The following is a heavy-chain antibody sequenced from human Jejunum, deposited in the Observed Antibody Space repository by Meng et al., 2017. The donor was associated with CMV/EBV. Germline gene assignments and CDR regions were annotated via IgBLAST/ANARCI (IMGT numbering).Heavy chain of an antibody. CDR3: ARGTVAYCSGGRCHYGY. V-gene: IGHV1-69*11. J-gene: IGHJ4*02. CDR2: IIPILGTV. Sequence: QMVQSGAEVKKPGSPVKVSCKASGGTFSGYAITWVRQAPGQGLEWMGGIIPILGTVNYAQKFRGRVTLTADESTSTVYMELSSLRSEDTAIYYCARGTVAYCSGGRCHYGYWGQGTLVTVSS. CDR1: GGTFSGYA. D-gene: IGHD2-15*01.